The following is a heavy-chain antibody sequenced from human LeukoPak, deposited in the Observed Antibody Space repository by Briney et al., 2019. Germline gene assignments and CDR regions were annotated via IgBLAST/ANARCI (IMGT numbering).Heavy chain of an antibody. D-gene: IGHD3-22*01. CDR1: GFTFSSYS. CDR2: ISSSSSTI. V-gene: IGHV3-48*01. Sequence: QSGGSLRLSCAASGFTFSSYSMNWVRQAPGKGLEWVSYISSSSSTIYYADSVKGRFTISRDNAKNSLYLQMNSLRAEDTAVYYCAREMGDSSGSYYFDYWGQGTLVTVSS. CDR3: AREMGDSSGSYYFDY. J-gene: IGHJ4*02.